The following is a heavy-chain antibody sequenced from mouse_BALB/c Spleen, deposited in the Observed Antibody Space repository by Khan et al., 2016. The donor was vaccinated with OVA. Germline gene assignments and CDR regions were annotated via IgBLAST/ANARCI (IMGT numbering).Heavy chain of an antibody. CDR2: IDPANGNT. Sequence: VQLKQSGAELVKPGASVKLSCTASGFNIKDTYMHWVKQRPEQGLEWIGRIDPANGNTKYDPKFQGKATITADTSSNTAYLQLSSLTSEDTAMYYCVRDYWDVFAYWGQGTLVTVSA. D-gene: IGHD4-1*01. CDR3: VRDYWDVFAY. J-gene: IGHJ3*01. V-gene: IGHV14-3*02. CDR1: GFNIKDTY.